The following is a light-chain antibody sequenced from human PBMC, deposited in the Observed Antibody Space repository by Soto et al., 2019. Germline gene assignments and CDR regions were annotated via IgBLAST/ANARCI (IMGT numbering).Light chain of an antibody. CDR3: QQFNSYPIT. Sequence: AIQLTQSPSSLSASVGDRVTITCRASQDIRGALAWYQQKPGKAPKMLIYDVSTLESGVPLRFSGSSSGTDFTLTISSLQPVDFAPYYCQQFNSYPITFGQGTRLEIK. CDR1: QDIRGA. CDR2: DVS. V-gene: IGKV1-13*02. J-gene: IGKJ5*01.